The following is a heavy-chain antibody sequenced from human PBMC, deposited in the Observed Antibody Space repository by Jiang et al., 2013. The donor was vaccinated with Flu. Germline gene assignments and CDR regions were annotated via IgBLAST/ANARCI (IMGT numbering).Heavy chain of an antibody. J-gene: IGHJ3*02. Sequence: PGKGLEWMGIIYPGDSDTRYSPSFQGQVTISADKSISTAYLQWSSLKASDTAMYYCARRSGWYEYAFDIWGQGTMVTVSS. CDR2: IYPGDSDT. CDR3: ARRSGWYEYAFDI. D-gene: IGHD6-19*01. V-gene: IGHV5-51*01.